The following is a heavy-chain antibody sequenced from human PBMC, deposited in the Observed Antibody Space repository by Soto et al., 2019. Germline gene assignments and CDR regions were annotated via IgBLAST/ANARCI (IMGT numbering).Heavy chain of an antibody. J-gene: IGHJ6*02. CDR1: GGSISSYY. Sequence: PSETLSLTCTVSGGSISSYYWSCIRQPAGKGLEWIGRIYTSGSTNYNPSLKSRVTMSVDTSKNQFSLKLSSVTAADTAVYYCARDLSGDWDLAHYEYGMVAWGQGSKVTVS. CDR3: ARDLSGDWDLAHYEYGMVA. D-gene: IGHD2-21*02. V-gene: IGHV4-4*07. CDR2: IYTSGST.